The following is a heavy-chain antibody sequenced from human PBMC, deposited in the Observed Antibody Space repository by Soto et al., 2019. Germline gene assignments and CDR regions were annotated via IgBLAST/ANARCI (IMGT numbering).Heavy chain of an antibody. CDR3: AQGFGNYWAVDY. D-gene: IGHD1-26*01. J-gene: IGHJ4*02. CDR1: GFSFSTYG. Sequence: QVHLVESGGGVVQPGRCLRLSCAASGFSFSTYGMHWVRQAPGKGLEWVAFISNDGSNKYYADSVKGRFTISRDNSKNTLYLQMNSLRAEDTAVYYCAQGFGNYWAVDYWGQGTLVTVSS. V-gene: IGHV3-30*18. CDR2: ISNDGSNK.